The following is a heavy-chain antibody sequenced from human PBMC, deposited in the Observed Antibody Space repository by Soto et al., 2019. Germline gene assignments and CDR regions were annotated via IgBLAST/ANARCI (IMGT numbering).Heavy chain of an antibody. CDR2: IYYSRST. CDR1: GGSISSYY. Sequence: SETLSLTCTVSGGSISSYYWSWIRQPPGKGLERIGYIYYSRSTNYNPSLKSRFTLSLDTSKYQFSLKLSSVTAADTALYYCARVGSSWYYYYYYMDVWGKGTTVTVSS. CDR3: ARVGSSWYYYYYYMDV. J-gene: IGHJ6*03. D-gene: IGHD6-13*01. V-gene: IGHV4-59*01.